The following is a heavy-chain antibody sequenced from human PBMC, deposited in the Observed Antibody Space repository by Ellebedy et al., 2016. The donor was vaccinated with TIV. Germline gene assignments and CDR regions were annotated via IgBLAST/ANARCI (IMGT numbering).Heavy chain of an antibody. CDR3: ARSLAGATYGGTDY. CDR2: ISSGGGT. CDR1: GFIVSSNY. J-gene: IGHJ4*02. V-gene: IGHV3-53*01. Sequence: PGGSLRLSCAASGFIVSSNYMSWVRQAPGKGLEWVSFISSGGGTSYADSVKGRFTISRDDSKNTVYLQMDSRRAEDTAVYYCARSLAGATYGGTDYWGRGTLVTVSS. D-gene: IGHD1-26*01.